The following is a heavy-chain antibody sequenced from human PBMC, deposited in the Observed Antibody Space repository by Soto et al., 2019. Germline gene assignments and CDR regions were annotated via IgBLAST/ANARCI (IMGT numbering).Heavy chain of an antibody. CDR3: AREEADYVWGSYRSNEGSFDY. V-gene: IGHV4-34*01. J-gene: IGHJ4*02. CDR1: GGSFSGYY. CDR2: INHSGST. Sequence: QVQLQQWGAGLLKPSETLSLTCAVYGGSFSGYYWSWIRQPPGKGLEWIGEINHSGSTNYNPSLKCRVTISVDTSKNQFSLKLSSVTAADTAVYYCAREEADYVWGSYRSNEGSFDYWGQGTLVTVSS. D-gene: IGHD3-16*02.